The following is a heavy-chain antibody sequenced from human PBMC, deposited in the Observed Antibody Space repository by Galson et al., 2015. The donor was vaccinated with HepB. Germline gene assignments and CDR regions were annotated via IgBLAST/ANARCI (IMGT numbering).Heavy chain of an antibody. CDR2: IYTSGST. V-gene: IGHV4-61*02. CDR1: GGSISSGSYY. D-gene: IGHD3-3*01. J-gene: IGHJ5*02. Sequence: TLSLTCTVSGGSISSGSYYWSWIRQPAGKGLEWIGRIYTSGSTNYNPSLKSRVTMSVDTSKNQFSLKLSSVTAADTAVYYCASEITIFGVTNWFDPWGQGTPGHRLL. CDR3: ASEITIFGVTNWFDP.